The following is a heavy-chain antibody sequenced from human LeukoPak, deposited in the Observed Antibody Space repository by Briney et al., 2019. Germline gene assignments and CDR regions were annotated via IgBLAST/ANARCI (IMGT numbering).Heavy chain of an antibody. CDR1: ELTLSSNY. D-gene: IGHD2-15*01. CDR3: ARRAGSYSHSYDY. V-gene: IGHV3-53*01. CDR2: IYSGGST. Sequence: GGSLRLSCAASELTLSSNYMSWIRQAPGRGLEWVSFIYSGGSTYYADSVRGRFIISKDNSKNTLYLQMNSLRAEDTAVYYCARRAGSYSHSYDYWSQGTLVTVSS. J-gene: IGHJ4*02.